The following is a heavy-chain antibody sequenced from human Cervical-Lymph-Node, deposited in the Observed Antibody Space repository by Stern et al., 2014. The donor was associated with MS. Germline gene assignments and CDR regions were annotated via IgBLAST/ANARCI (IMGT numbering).Heavy chain of an antibody. V-gene: IGHV1-18*01. D-gene: IGHD2-15*01. J-gene: IGHJ3*02. Sequence: IQLVDSGAEVTKPGASGKVSCKASGYTFTSFRISWVRQAPGHELEWMGWIGAYNGNTNYAHRLQGRVTMTTDTSTSTAYMELRSLRSDDTAVYYCARGLLGSENAFDIWGQGTMVTVSS. CDR2: IGAYNGNT. CDR3: ARGLLGSENAFDI. CDR1: GYTFTSFR.